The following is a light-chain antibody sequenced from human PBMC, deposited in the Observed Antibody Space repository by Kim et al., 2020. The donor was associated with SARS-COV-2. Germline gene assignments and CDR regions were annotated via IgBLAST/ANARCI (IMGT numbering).Light chain of an antibody. CDR1: QSVSSD. CDR3: QQYNNWPRPT. CDR2: GAS. Sequence: EIVMTQSPATLSVSPGERATLSCRASQSVSSDLGWYQQKPGQAPRLLIYGASTRATGIPARFSGSGSGTEFTLTISSLQSEDFAVYFCQQYNNWPRPTFGQGTKLEIK. V-gene: IGKV3-15*01. J-gene: IGKJ2*01.